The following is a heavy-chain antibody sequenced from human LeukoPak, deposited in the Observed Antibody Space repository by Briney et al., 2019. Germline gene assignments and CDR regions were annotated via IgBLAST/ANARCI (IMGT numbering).Heavy chain of an antibody. D-gene: IGHD3-22*01. CDR1: GGTFSSYA. Sequence: SVKVSCKASGGTFSSYAISRVRQAPGQGLEWMGGIIPIFGTANYAQKFQGRVTITADKSTSTAYMELSSLRSEDTAVYYCARDYYDSSGYYQWFDPWGQGTLVTVSS. CDR2: IIPIFGTA. CDR3: ARDYYDSSGYYQWFDP. J-gene: IGHJ5*02. V-gene: IGHV1-69*06.